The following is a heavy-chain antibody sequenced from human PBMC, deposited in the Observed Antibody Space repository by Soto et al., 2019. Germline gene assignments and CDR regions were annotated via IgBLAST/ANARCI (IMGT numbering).Heavy chain of an antibody. CDR2: IIPIFDTT. V-gene: IGHV1-69*13. CDR1: GGPFSNSG. J-gene: IGHJ4*02. Sequence: SVKVSCKASGGPFSNSGISWVRQAPGQGLEWMGGIIPIFDTTNYAQKLQGRITIIADESTNTVYMELSNLRSADTGVYYCARAHILVSVTLHENYFDSWGQGTLVTVSS. CDR3: ARAHILVSVTLHENYFDS. D-gene: IGHD2-21*02.